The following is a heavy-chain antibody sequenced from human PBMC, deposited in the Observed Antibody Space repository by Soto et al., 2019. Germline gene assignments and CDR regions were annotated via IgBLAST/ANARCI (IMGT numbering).Heavy chain of an antibody. CDR1: GYTFTSYG. Sequence: ASVKVSCKASGYTFTSYGITWVRQAPGQGLEWVGWISGYNGNRDYAEKLQGRVTVTTDTSTSTVYMELTSLRYDDTAVYYCARDLDYVWGSYRHGSSYWGQGTLVTVSS. V-gene: IGHV1-18*01. CDR2: ISGYNGNR. D-gene: IGHD3-16*02. CDR3: ARDLDYVWGSYRHGSSY. J-gene: IGHJ4*02.